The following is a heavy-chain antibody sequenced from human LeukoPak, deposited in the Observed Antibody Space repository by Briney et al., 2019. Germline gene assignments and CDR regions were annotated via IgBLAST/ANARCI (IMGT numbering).Heavy chain of an antibody. D-gene: IGHD3-22*01. CDR1: GGSFSGYY. CDR2: INHSGST. CDR3: ARRPTYYYDSSGYYPTGLFDY. Sequence: SETLSLTCAVYGGSFSGYYWSWIRQPPGKGLEWIGEINHSGSTNYNPSLKSRVTISVDTSKNQFSLKLSSVTAADTAVYYCARRPTYYYDSSGYYPTGLFDYWGQGTLVTVSS. J-gene: IGHJ4*02. V-gene: IGHV4-34*01.